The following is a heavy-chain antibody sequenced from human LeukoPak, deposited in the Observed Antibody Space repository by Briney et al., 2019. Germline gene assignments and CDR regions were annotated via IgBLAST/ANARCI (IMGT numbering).Heavy chain of an antibody. D-gene: IGHD6-13*01. V-gene: IGHV1-46*01. J-gene: IGHJ4*02. CDR3: ARGLGSSWSVPAADY. Sequence: ASVKVSCKASGYTFTSYYMHWVRQAPGQGLEWMGIINPSGGSTSYAQKFQGRVTMTRNTSISTAYMELSSLRSEDTAVYYCARGLGSSWSVPAADYWGQGTLVTVSS. CDR1: GYTFTSYY. CDR2: INPSGGST.